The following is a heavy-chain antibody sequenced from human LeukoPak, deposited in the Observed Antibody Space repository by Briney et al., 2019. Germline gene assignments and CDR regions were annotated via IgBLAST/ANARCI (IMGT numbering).Heavy chain of an antibody. CDR3: ARHPIINWNYWYFDL. CDR1: GGSISSFY. Sequence: SSETLSLTCTVSGGSISSFYWTWIRQPPGKGLGWVGYVDSSGSTHYSPSLKSRVTISLDTSRNQFSLKLSSVTAADTAVYYCARHPIINWNYWYFDLWGRGTLVTVSS. CDR2: VDSSGST. J-gene: IGHJ2*01. D-gene: IGHD1-1*01. V-gene: IGHV4-59*08.